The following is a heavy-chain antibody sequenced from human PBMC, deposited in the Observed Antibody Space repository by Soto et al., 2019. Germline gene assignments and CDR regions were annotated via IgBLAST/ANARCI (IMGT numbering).Heavy chain of an antibody. D-gene: IGHD3-3*01. J-gene: IGHJ4*02. Sequence: QPGGSLRLSCAASGFSFGSYALSWVRQAPGKGLEWVSTISGSDGKTFYADSVKGRFSISRDTSQNTLYLQMNSLRADDTAIYYCARWSYLDYWGQGTQVTVSS. CDR1: GFSFGSYA. CDR3: ARWSYLDY. V-gene: IGHV3-23*01. CDR2: ISGSDGKT.